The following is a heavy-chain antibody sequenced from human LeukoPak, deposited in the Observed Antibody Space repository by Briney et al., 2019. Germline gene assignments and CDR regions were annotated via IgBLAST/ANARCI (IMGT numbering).Heavy chain of an antibody. CDR1: GYTFTSYD. J-gene: IGHJ5*02. V-gene: IGHV1-8*01. D-gene: IGHD2-15*01. Sequence: GASVKVSCKASGYTFTSYDINWVRQATGQGLEWMGWMNPNSGNTGYAQKFRGRVTMTRNTSISTAYMELSSLRSEDTAVYYCARRVVAAKRFDPWGQGTLVTVSS. CDR3: ARRVVAAKRFDP. CDR2: MNPNSGNT.